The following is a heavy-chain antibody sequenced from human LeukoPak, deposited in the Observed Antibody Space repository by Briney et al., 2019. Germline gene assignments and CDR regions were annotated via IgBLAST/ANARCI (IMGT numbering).Heavy chain of an antibody. CDR3: ARDLEITYYYGSGSLSLGY. CDR1: GFTFSSYS. D-gene: IGHD3-10*01. CDR2: ISSSSSYI. J-gene: IGHJ4*02. Sequence: GGSLRPSCAASGFTFSSYSMNWVRQAPGKGLEWVSSISSSSSYIYYADSVKGRFTISRDNAKNSLYLQMNSLRAEDTAVYYCARDLEITYYYGSGSLSLGYWGQGTLVTVSS. V-gene: IGHV3-21*01.